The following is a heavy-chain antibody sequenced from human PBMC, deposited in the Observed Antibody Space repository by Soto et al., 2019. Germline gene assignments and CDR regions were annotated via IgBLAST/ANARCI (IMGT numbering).Heavy chain of an antibody. J-gene: IGHJ4*02. D-gene: IGHD1-26*01. CDR3: ARELNSGAYSAADY. CDR1: GNVFSTYA. Sequence: QVQLEQSGAEVKKPGSSVKVSCKTYGNVFSTYAISWVRQAPGQGLEWMGGVVPIFDTSKYAEKFQGRVTITADNSTSTAYMELSSRRYEDTAFYYCARELNSGAYSAADYWGQGTLVTVSS. V-gene: IGHV1-69*06. CDR2: VVPIFDTS.